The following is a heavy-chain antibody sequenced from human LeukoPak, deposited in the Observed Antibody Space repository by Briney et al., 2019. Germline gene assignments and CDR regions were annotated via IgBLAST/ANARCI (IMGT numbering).Heavy chain of an antibody. CDR3: AELGITMIGGV. D-gene: IGHD3-10*02. J-gene: IGHJ6*04. CDR2: ISSSGSTI. CDR1: GFSFDDYG. V-gene: IGHV3-48*03. Sequence: GGSLRLSCAASGFSFDDYGMSWVRQAPGKGLEWVSYISSSGSTIYYADSVKGRFTISRDNAKDSLYLQMNSLRAEDTAVYYCAELGITMIGGVWGKGTTVTISS.